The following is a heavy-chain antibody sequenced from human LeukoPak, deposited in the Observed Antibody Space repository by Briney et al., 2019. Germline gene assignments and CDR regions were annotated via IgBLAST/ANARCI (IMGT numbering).Heavy chain of an antibody. J-gene: IGHJ5*02. D-gene: IGHD6-13*01. CDR1: GGSISRYY. CDR2: IYYSGST. CDR3: AREARIAAKNWFDP. Sequence: SETLSLTCTVSGGSISRYYWSWIREPPGKGLEWIGYIYYSGSTNYNPSLKSRVTISVDTSKNQFSLKLSSVTAADTAVYYCAREARIAAKNWFDPWGQGTLVTVSS. V-gene: IGHV4-59*01.